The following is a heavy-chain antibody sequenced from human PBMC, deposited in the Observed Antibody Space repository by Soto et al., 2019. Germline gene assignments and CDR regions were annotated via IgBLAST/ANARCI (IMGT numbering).Heavy chain of an antibody. V-gene: IGHV3-30*18. CDR1: GFTFSSYG. Sequence: ESGGGVVQPGRSLRLSCAASGFTFSSYGMHWVRQAPGKGLEWVAVISYDGSNKYYADSVKGRFTISRDNSKNTLYLQMNSLRAEDTAVYYCAKDRIVVVITTPGAYWGQGTLVTVSS. CDR2: ISYDGSNK. J-gene: IGHJ4*02. CDR3: AKDRIVVVITTPGAY. D-gene: IGHD3-22*01.